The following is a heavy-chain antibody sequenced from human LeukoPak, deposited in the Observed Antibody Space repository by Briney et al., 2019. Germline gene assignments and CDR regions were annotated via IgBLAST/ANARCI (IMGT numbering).Heavy chain of an antibody. V-gene: IGHV4-61*02. J-gene: IGHJ6*03. CDR2: IYSSGSA. CDR3: ARDIVGATADYYYYTDV. D-gene: IGHD1-26*01. Sequence: SETLSLTCTVSGGSISSGSYYWSWIRQPAGKGLEWIGRIYSSGSASYNSSLQSRVTMSVDTSKNQLSLKLRSATAADTAVYFCARDIVGATADYYYYTDVWGKGTTVTISS. CDR1: GGSISSGSYY.